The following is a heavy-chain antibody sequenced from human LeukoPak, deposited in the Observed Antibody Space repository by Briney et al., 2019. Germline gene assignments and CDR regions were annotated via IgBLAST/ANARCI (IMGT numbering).Heavy chain of an antibody. CDR2: FSSSSGAI. D-gene: IGHD4-17*01. J-gene: IGHJ5*02. CDR3: ARDSQTLTTVTNGFDP. V-gene: IGHV3-21*01. CDR1: GLTFSIHP. Sequence: GGSLKLSCSASGLTFSIHPLNWVPKPPGKGLKWVSSFSSSSGAIYYADSEKGRFTISRDNAKISLYLQMNRLRAEDTAVYYCARDSQTLTTVTNGFDPWGQGTLVTVSS.